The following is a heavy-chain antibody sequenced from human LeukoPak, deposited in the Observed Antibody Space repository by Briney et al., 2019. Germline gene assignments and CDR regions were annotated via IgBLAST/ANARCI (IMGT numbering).Heavy chain of an antibody. Sequence: SETLSLTCAVYGGSFSGYYWSWIRQPPGKGLEWIGEINHSGSTNYNPSLKSRVTISVDTSKNQFSLKLSSVTAADTAVYYCATQLEWELDFVDYWGQGTLVTVSS. CDR2: INHSGST. V-gene: IGHV4-34*01. D-gene: IGHD1-26*01. CDR3: ATQLEWELDFVDY. J-gene: IGHJ4*02. CDR1: GGSFSGYY.